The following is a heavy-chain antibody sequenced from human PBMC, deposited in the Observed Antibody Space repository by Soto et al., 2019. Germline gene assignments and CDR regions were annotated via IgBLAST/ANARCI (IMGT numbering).Heavy chain of an antibody. D-gene: IGHD6-19*01. CDR3: ARVGAVAGGFDY. J-gene: IGHJ4*02. CDR2: ISAYNGNT. Sequence: QVQLAQSGAEVKKPGASVKVSCKASGYTFSSYGITWVRQAPGQGVEWMGWISAYNGNTRYAQKVQGRFTMTTDTATSTAYMELRSLRSDDTAVYYCARVGAVAGGFDYWGQGTLVTVSS. V-gene: IGHV1-18*01. CDR1: GYTFSSYG.